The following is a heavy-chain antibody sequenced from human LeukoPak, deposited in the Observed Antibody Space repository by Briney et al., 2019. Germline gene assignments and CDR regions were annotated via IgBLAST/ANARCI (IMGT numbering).Heavy chain of an antibody. V-gene: IGHV3-23*01. CDR2: IIDSFRIT. Sequence: PGGSLRLSCAASGFPFSSYAMSWVRQPPVKGLECISTIIDSFRITDDADSVKGRFTISRDNSKNTLYLQMNTLRAEDTAVYYCAKRHGDYFDYWGQGTLVTVSS. CDR3: AKRHGDYFDY. CDR1: GFPFSSYA. J-gene: IGHJ4*02. D-gene: IGHD4-17*01.